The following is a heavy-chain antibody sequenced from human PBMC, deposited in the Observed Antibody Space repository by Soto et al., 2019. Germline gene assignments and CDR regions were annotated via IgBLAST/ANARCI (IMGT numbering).Heavy chain of an antibody. D-gene: IGHD3-3*01. CDR3: ARVGHYYYGMDV. J-gene: IGHJ6*02. Sequence: QVQLVQSGAEVKKPGASVKVACKAYGYTFTTCVMHWVRRAHGRRLEWMGWIKAGNDNTKYSQKFQGRVTITRDTSASTVYMELSSLSSEDTAVYYCARVGHYYYGMDVWGQGTTVTVSS. CDR1: GYTFTTCV. V-gene: IGHV1-3*01. CDR2: IKAGNDNT.